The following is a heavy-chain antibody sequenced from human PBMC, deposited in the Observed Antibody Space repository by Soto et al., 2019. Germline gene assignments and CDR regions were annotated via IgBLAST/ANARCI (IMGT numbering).Heavy chain of an antibody. CDR3: VRDKGYGDS. CDR1: GLTITNYW. CDR2: IKQDGSAK. Sequence: GGSLRLSCAASGLTITNYWMSWVRQGPGKGLEWVANIKQDGSAKNYVDSVKGRFTISRDNAKNSLYLQMDSLRVEDTAMYYCVRDKGYGDSWGQGTLVTVSS. V-gene: IGHV3-7*05. J-gene: IGHJ4*02. D-gene: IGHD4-17*01.